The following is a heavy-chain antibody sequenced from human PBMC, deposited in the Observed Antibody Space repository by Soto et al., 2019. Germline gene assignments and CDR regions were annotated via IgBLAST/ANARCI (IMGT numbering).Heavy chain of an antibody. J-gene: IGHJ6*03. Sequence: GGSLRLSCAASGFTFDDYAMHWVRQAPGKGLEWVSGISWNSGSIGYADSVKGRFTISRDNAKNSLYLQMNSLRAEDTALYYCAKEYYDFWSGYYPSRYYYYMDVWGKGTTVIVSS. D-gene: IGHD3-3*01. V-gene: IGHV3-9*01. CDR2: ISWNSGSI. CDR1: GFTFDDYA. CDR3: AKEYYDFWSGYYPSRYYYYMDV.